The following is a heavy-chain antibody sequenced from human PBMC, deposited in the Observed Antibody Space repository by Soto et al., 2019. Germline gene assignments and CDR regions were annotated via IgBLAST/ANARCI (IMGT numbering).Heavy chain of an antibody. CDR1: GYSFSNSW. CDR3: GRHPYGDYDIMDV. J-gene: IGHJ6*02. V-gene: IGHV5-51*01. CDR2: IYPGDSDA. D-gene: IGHD4-17*01. Sequence: GESLKLSCKDAGYSFSNSWIGWVRQMPGKGLEWMGIIYPGDSDARYSPSFQGQVTISADKSINTAYLQWSSLKASDTAMYYCGRHPYGDYDIMDVWGQGTTVTVSS.